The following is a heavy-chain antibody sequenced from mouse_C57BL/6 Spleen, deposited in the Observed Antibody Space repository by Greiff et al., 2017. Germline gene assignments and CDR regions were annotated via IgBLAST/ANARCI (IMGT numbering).Heavy chain of an antibody. CDR1: GFSFNSYA. J-gene: IGHJ4*01. V-gene: IGHV10-1*01. CDR2: IRSKSNNYAT. CDR3: VRHHLGYYAMDY. D-gene: IGHD4-1*01. Sequence: EVKLLESGGGLVQPKGSLKLSCAASGFSFNSYAMNWVRQAPGKGLEWVARIRSKSNNYATYYADSVKDRFTISRDDSESMLYLQMNNLKTEDTAMYYCVRHHLGYYAMDYWGQGTSVTVSS.